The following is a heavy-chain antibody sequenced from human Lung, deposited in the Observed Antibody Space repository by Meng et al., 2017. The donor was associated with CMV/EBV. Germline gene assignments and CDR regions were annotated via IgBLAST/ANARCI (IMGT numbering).Heavy chain of an antibody. CDR2: IHPADSDT. J-gene: IGHJ4*02. V-gene: IGHV5-51*01. CDR3: ARLNLYNWNGLGH. CDR1: GENFATYW. Sequence: GEXXKMSCDASGENFATYWIAWVRQVPGRGLEWVGIIHPADSDTRYSPSLQGHVLITADKSLTTISLQWSTLKASDTAMYYCARLNLYNWNGLGHWGQGTQVTVSS. D-gene: IGHD1-1*01.